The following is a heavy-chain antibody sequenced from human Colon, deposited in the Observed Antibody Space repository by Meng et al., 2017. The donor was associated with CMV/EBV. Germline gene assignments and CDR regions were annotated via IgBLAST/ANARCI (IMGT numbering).Heavy chain of an antibody. CDR2: INIEGTVT. Sequence: GESLKISCAASGFTFSAFWMHWVRQVPGKGLEWVAGINIEGTVTTYADSVRGRFSISRDNAKNTVELQMFTLRAEDTAVFYCARDLGTHFYYDSSGYAFDLWGHGTVVTVSS. CDR3: ARDLGTHFYYDSSGYAFDL. J-gene: IGHJ3*01. V-gene: IGHV3-74*03. CDR1: GFTFSAFW. D-gene: IGHD3-22*01.